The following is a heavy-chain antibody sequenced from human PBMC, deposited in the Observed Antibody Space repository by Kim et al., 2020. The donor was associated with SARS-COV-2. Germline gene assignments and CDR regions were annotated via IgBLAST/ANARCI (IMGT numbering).Heavy chain of an antibody. CDR1: GGSISSSNFY. CDR3: ARDSGGYSGNDYHDAFDI. Sequence: SETLSLTCTVSGGSISSSNFYWGWIRQPPGKGLEWIGSIYDSGTTYYNPSLKSRVTISVDTSKNQFSLKLSSVIVADTAVYYCARDSGGYSGNDYHDAFDIWGQGTMVTVSS. CDR2: IYDSGTT. J-gene: IGHJ3*02. V-gene: IGHV4-39*07. D-gene: IGHD5-12*01.